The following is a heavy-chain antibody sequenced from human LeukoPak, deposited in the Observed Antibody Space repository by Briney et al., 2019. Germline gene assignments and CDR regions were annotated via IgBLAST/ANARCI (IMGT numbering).Heavy chain of an antibody. CDR3: ARFPSWWGAFDI. D-gene: IGHD6-13*01. Sequence: SETLSLTCTVSGGSISSGSYYWSWIRQPAGKGLEWIGRIYTSGSTNYNPSLKSRVTISVDTSKNQFSLKLSSVTAADTAVYYCARFPSWWGAFDIWGQGTMVTVSS. CDR2: IYTSGST. V-gene: IGHV4-61*02. J-gene: IGHJ3*02. CDR1: GGSISSGSYY.